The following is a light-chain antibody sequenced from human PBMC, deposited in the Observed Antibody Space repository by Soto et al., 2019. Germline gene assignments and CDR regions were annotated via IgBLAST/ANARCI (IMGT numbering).Light chain of an antibody. CDR1: QSVSSN. J-gene: IGKJ1*01. V-gene: IGKV3-15*01. CDR3: QQYINWPPWT. CDR2: GAS. Sequence: EIVMTQSPATLSVSPGERATLSCRASQSVSSNLAWYQQKPGQAPRLLIYGASTRATGIPARFSGSGSGTEFTLTISSLQSEDFAVYYCQQYINWPPWTFGQGTTVEIK.